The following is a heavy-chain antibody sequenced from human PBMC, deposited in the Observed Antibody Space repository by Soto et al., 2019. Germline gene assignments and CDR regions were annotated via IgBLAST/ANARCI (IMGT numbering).Heavy chain of an antibody. CDR3: AKGSGWVAEN. CDR2: ISGDDGKT. V-gene: IGHV3-23*01. J-gene: IGHJ4*02. D-gene: IGHD1-26*01. Sequence: EVQLLESGGGLVQPGESLRLSCAASGFTFSTYGMSWVRQAPGKGLEWVSGISGDDGKTYYADSVKGRFTMARDKSKKTVFLQMNSLRAVNTAVYYCAKGSGWVAENWGQGTLVSVSS. CDR1: GFTFSTYG.